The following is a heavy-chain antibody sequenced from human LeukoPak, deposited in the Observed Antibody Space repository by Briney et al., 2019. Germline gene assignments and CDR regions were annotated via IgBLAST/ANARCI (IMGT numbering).Heavy chain of an antibody. CDR2: ISYDGSNK. V-gene: IGHV3-30*18. CDR1: GFTFSSYG. J-gene: IGHJ4*02. CDR3: AKVHSSSWRIPDY. Sequence: GGSLRLSCAASGFTFSSYGMHWVRQAPGKGLEWVAVISYDGSNKYYADSVKGRFTISRDNSKNTLYLQMNSLRAEDTAVYYCAKVHSSSWRIPDYWGQGTLVTVSS. D-gene: IGHD6-13*01.